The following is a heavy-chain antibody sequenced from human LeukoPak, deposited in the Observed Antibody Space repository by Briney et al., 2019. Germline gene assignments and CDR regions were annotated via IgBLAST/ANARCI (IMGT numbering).Heavy chain of an antibody. Sequence: PGGSLRLFCAASGFTFSSYGMHWVRQAPGKGLEWVAVIWYDGSNKYYADSVKGRFTISRDNSKNTLYLQMNSLRAEDTAVYYCARDQDYGDFDYWGQGTLVTVSS. CDR2: IWYDGSNK. CDR1: GFTFSSYG. CDR3: ARDQDYGDFDY. J-gene: IGHJ4*02. D-gene: IGHD4-17*01. V-gene: IGHV3-33*01.